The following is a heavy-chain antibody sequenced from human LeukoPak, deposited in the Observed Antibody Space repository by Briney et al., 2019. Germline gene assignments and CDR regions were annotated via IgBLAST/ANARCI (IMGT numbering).Heavy chain of an antibody. Sequence: ETLSLTCTVSGGSISSGRYYWSWVRQAPGKGLEWVSAISGSGGSTYYADSVKGRFTISRDNSKNTLYLQMNSLRAEDTAVYYCAKSGEMSVVVVAAYYGMDVWGKGTTVTVSS. V-gene: IGHV3-23*01. CDR3: AKSGEMSVVVVAAYYGMDV. CDR1: GGSISSGRYY. D-gene: IGHD2-15*01. CDR2: ISGSGGST. J-gene: IGHJ6*04.